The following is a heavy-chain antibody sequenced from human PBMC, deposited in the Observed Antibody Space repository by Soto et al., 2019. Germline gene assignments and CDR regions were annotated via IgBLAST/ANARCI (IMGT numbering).Heavy chain of an antibody. CDR2: ITSSIGTM. Sequence: LRLSCAASGFNFRSYSMNWVRQAPGKGLEWVSYITSSIGTMYYADSVRGRFTISRDNAKNSLFLQMTSLRDEDTAVYYCARGYDSSGDYGWFDYWGQGTLVTVSS. CDR3: ARGYDSSGDYGWFDY. J-gene: IGHJ4*02. D-gene: IGHD3-22*01. CDR1: GFNFRSYS. V-gene: IGHV3-48*02.